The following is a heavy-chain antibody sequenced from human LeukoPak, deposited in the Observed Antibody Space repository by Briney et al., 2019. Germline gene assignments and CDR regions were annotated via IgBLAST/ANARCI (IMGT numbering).Heavy chain of an antibody. V-gene: IGHV3-11*01. CDR3: ARAGYCSDGSCYSGIDY. D-gene: IGHD2-15*01. Sequence: PGGSPRLSCAASGFTFDDYGMSWVRQAPGKGLEWIAYLSSSGSAFSYADSVKGRFTIARDNAKNSVYLEMNSLRADDTAVYYCARAGYCSDGSCYSGIDYWGQGTLVTVSS. J-gene: IGHJ4*02. CDR1: GFTFDDYG. CDR2: LSSSGSAF.